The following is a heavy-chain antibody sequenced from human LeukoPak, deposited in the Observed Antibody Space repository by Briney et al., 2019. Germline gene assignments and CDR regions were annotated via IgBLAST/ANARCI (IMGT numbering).Heavy chain of an antibody. Sequence: GGSLRLSCAASGFTFINFAMHWVRQTPGKGLDWVAIVSYDCNDKDYPDSVKGRFTISRDNSKNTVSLQMSSLTVDDTGIYYCVRGYGGCSKTSWWLDDAFVFWGEGTAVTVSS. D-gene: IGHD2-2*01. CDR3: VRGYGGCSKTSWWLDDAFVF. V-gene: IGHV3-30*04. CDR1: GFTFINFA. CDR2: VSYDCNDK. J-gene: IGHJ3*01.